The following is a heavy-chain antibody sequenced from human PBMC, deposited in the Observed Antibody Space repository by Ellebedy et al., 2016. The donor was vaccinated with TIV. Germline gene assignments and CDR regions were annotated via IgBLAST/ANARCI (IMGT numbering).Heavy chain of an antibody. J-gene: IGHJ5*02. V-gene: IGHV5-10-1*01. Sequence: GESLKISCKGSGYNFASYWISWVRQMPGKGLEWMGKIHPSDSDTNYSPSFQGHVSFSADTSIRTAYLQWSGLQTSDTAIYYCATQLERRGGASSWGQGTLVTVSS. D-gene: IGHD5-24*01. CDR1: GYNFASYW. CDR2: IHPSDSDT. CDR3: ATQLERRGGASS.